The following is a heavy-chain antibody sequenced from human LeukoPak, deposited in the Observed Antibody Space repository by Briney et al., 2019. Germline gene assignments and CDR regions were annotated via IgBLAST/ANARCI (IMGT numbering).Heavy chain of an antibody. J-gene: IGHJ6*03. CDR1: GGSISSYY. Sequence: PSETLSLTCIVSGGSISSYYWSWIRQPPGKGLEWIGYIYYSGSTNYNPSLKSRVTISVDTSKNQFSLKLSSVTAADTAVYYCARGYYYYYMDVWGKGTTVTVSS. V-gene: IGHV4-59*01. CDR2: IYYSGST. CDR3: ARGYYYYYMDV.